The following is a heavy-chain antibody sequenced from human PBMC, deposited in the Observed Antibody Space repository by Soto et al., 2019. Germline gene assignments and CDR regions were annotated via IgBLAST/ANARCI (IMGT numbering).Heavy chain of an antibody. CDR1: GYTFTSYD. CDR3: ARGYYDSSGYSTYYYYGMDV. J-gene: IGHJ6*02. CDR2: MNPNSGNT. V-gene: IGHV1-8*01. Sequence: GASVKVSCKVSGYTFTSYDINWVRQATGQGLEWMGWMNPNSGNTGYAQKFQGRVTMTRNTSISTAYMELSSLRSEDTAVYYCARGYYDSSGYSTYYYYGMDVWGQGTTVTVSS. D-gene: IGHD3-22*01.